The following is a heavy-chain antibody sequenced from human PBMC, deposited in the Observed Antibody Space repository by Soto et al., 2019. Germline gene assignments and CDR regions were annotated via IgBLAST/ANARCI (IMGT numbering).Heavy chain of an antibody. CDR2: ISSSSSYI. J-gene: IGHJ6*02. CDR1: GFTFSDYY. V-gene: IGHV3-11*06. CDR3: YSGWQRGFYYYYGMDV. Sequence: QVQLVESGGGLVKPGGSLRLSCAASGFTFSDYYMSWVRQAPGKGLEWVSSISSSSSYIYYADSVKGRFTISRDNAKNSLYLQMNSLRAEDTAVYYCYSGWQRGFYYYYGMDVWGQGTTVTVSS. D-gene: IGHD5-12*01.